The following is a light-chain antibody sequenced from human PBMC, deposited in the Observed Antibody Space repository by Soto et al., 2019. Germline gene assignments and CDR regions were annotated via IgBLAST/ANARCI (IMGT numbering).Light chain of an antibody. CDR3: QHYNAWPWT. CDR2: GAS. J-gene: IGKJ1*01. Sequence: VMTQSPATLSVSPGERATLSCRASHSVSASLAWYQQKPGQAPRLLISGASTRAAGIPARFSGSGSGTDFTLTITSLQSEDFAVYYCQHYNAWPWTFGQGTKVDIK. CDR1: HSVSAS. V-gene: IGKV3-15*01.